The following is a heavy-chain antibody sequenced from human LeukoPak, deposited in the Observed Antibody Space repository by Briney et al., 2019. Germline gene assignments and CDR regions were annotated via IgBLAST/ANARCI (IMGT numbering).Heavy chain of an antibody. CDR2: IKSKTDGGTT. CDR1: GFTFRSYA. CDR3: TTEVEGYYDSSGYIDY. V-gene: IGHV3-15*01. D-gene: IGHD3-22*01. J-gene: IGHJ4*02. Sequence: GGSLRLSCVASGFTFRSYAMNWVRQAPGKGLEWVGRIKSKTDGGTTDYAAPVKGRFTISRDDSKNTLYLQMNSLKTEDTAVYYCTTEVEGYYDSSGYIDYWGQGTLVTVSS.